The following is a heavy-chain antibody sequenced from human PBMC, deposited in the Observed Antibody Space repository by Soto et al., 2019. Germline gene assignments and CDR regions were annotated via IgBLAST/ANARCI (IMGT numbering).Heavy chain of an antibody. D-gene: IGHD2-15*01. CDR2: ISAYNGNT. Sequence: VASVKVSCKASGYTFTSYGISWVRQAPGQGLEWMGWISAYNGNTNYAQKLQGRVTMTTDTSTSTAYMELRSLRSDDTAVYYCARGKIDIVVVVAAAGAFDIWGQGTMVTVSS. CDR3: ARGKIDIVVVVAAAGAFDI. J-gene: IGHJ3*02. V-gene: IGHV1-18*01. CDR1: GYTFTSYG.